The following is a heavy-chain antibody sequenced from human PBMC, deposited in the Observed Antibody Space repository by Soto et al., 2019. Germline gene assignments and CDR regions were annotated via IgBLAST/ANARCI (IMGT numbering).Heavy chain of an antibody. J-gene: IGHJ6*03. CDR2: IYSGGST. D-gene: IGHD4-4*01. V-gene: IGHV3-66*04. CDR3: ARHLYGNAYYYDMDL. CDR1: GFTVSSNY. Sequence: EVQLVESGGGLVQPGGSLRLSCAASGFTVSSNYMSWVRQAPGKGLEWVSVIYSGGSTYYADSVKGRVTICRDNSKNTLYLQMNSLRAAETAVYYCARHLYGNAYYYDMDLWGKGTTVTVSS.